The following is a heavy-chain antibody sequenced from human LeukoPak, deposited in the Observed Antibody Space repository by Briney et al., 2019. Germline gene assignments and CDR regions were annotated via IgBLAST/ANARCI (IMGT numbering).Heavy chain of an antibody. J-gene: IGHJ3*02. D-gene: IGHD6-19*01. CDR1: GGSISSSSYY. CDR2: IYYSGST. V-gene: IGHV4-39*07. CDR3: ARGVLGIAVAGSDAFDI. Sequence: TSETLPLTCTVSGGSISSSSYYWGWIRQPPGKGLEWIGSIYYSGSTYYNPSLKSRVTISVDTSKNQFSLKLSSVTAADTAVYYCARGVLGIAVAGSDAFDIWGQGTMVTVSS.